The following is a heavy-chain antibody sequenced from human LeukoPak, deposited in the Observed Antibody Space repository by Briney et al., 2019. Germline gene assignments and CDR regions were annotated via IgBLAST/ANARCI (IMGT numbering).Heavy chain of an antibody. CDR1: GFTFNNYA. Sequence: GGSLRLSCAASGFTFNNYAMNWVRQAPGKGLEWVSVISGSGGTTYCADSVKGRFTISRDSSKNTLYLQMNSLRAEDTAVYYCAKVSGGGLYYDGMDVWGQGTTVTVSS. CDR2: ISGSGGTT. D-gene: IGHD1-14*01. V-gene: IGHV3-23*01. J-gene: IGHJ6*02. CDR3: AKVSGGGLYYDGMDV.